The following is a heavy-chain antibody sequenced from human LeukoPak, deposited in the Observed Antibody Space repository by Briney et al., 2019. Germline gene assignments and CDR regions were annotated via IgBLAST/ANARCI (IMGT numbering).Heavy chain of an antibody. J-gene: IGHJ4*02. CDR3: ARAPYSGGYYFDY. CDR2: ISYDGSNK. V-gene: IGHV3-30*04. CDR1: GFTFSSYA. Sequence: GGSLRLSCAASGFTFSSYAMHWVRQAPGKGLEWVAVISYDGSNKYYADSVKGRFTISRDNSKNTLYLQMNSLRAEDTAVYYCARAPYSGGYYFDYWGQGTLVTVPS. D-gene: IGHD1-26*01.